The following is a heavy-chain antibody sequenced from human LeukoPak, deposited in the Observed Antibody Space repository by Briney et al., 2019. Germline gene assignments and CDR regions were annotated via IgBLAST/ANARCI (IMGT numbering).Heavy chain of an antibody. J-gene: IGHJ4*02. Sequence: SETLSLTCTVSGGSISSSTYYWGWIRQPPGKGLEWIGNIYYSGGTYYNPSLKSRVTISVDTSKNQFSLKLSSVTAADAAVYYYARHPRRLSGSSSWFSDYWGQGTLVTVSS. D-gene: IGHD6-6*01. CDR3: ARHPRRLSGSSSWFSDY. CDR1: GGSISSSTYY. CDR2: IYYSGGT. V-gene: IGHV4-39*01.